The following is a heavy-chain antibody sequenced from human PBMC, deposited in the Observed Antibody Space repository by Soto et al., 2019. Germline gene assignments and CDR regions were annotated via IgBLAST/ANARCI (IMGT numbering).Heavy chain of an antibody. Sequence: PSETLSLTCTVSGGSISSYYWSWIRQPPGKGLEWIGYIYYSGSTNYNPSLKSRVTISVDTSKNQFSLKLSSVTAADTAVYYCARGDEYSSSDDYYYYGMDVWGQGTTVTV. CDR1: GGSISSYY. J-gene: IGHJ6*02. V-gene: IGHV4-59*01. CDR2: IYYSGST. D-gene: IGHD6-6*01. CDR3: ARGDEYSSSDDYYYYGMDV.